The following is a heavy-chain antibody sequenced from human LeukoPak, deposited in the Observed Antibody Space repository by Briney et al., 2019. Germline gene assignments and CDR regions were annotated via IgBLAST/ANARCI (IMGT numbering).Heavy chain of an antibody. D-gene: IGHD2-2*02. J-gene: IGHJ4*02. CDR3: ARAKRVVVVPAAIKGGAFDY. Sequence: GGSLRLSCAASGFTFSSYAMSWVRQAPGKGLEWVSSISSSSSYIYYADSVKGRFTISRDNAKNSLYLQMNSLRAEDTAVYYCARAKRVVVVPAAIKGGAFDYWGQGTLVTVSS. CDR2: ISSSSSYI. CDR1: GFTFSSYA. V-gene: IGHV3-21*01.